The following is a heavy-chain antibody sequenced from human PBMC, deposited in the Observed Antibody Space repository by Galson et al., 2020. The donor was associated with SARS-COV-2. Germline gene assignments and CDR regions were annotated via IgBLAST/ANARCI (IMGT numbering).Heavy chain of an antibody. CDR3: ARGTMWFGDTRACDV. D-gene: IGHD3-10*01. CDR2: VEDSGIT. V-gene: IGHV4-61*08. CDR1: GDSMDSHGYY. J-gene: IGHJ3*01. Sequence: ASETLSLTCTASGDSMDSHGYYWSWIRQPPGRGLEWTGYVEDSGITNYNSSLKSRVTLSRDTSRNQFSLKVTSVTAADTATYYCARGTMWFGDTRACDVWGQGTTVTVSS.